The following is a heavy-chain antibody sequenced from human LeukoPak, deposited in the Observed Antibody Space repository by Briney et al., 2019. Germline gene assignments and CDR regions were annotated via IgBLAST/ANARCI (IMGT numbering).Heavy chain of an antibody. D-gene: IGHD3-10*01. V-gene: IGHV3-23*01. CDR2: ISCSGGST. CDR3: ATLWFGELGLY. CDR1: GFTFRSYA. J-gene: IGHJ4*02. Sequence: GGSLRLSCPASGFTFRSYAMSWVRQAPGKGLEWVSAISCSGGSTYYADSVKGRFTISRDNSKNTLSLQMSSLRAEDTVVYYCATLWFGELGLYWGQGTLVSVSS.